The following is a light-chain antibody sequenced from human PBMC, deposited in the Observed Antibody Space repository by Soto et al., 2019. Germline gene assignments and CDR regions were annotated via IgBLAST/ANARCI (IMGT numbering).Light chain of an antibody. CDR1: QSVSSY. J-gene: IGKJ1*01. CDR3: QQRSNWPPWT. Sequence: EIVLTQSPATLSLSPGERATLSCRASQSVSSYLAWYQQKPGQAPRLLIYDASNRATGIPARFSGSGSGTDFPLTFSSLEPEDFAVYYGQQRSNWPPWTFGKGTKV. CDR2: DAS. V-gene: IGKV3-11*01.